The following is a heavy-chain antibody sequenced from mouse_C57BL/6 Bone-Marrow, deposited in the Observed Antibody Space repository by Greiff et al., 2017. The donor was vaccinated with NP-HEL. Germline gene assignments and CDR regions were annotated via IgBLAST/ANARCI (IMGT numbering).Heavy chain of an antibody. Sequence: QVQLQQPGAELVMPGASVKLSCKASGYTFTSYWMHWVKQRPGQGLEWIGEIDPSDSYTNYNQQFKGKSTLTVDKSSSTAYMQLSSLTSEDSAVYYCAREGVYYGSSYDWCAYWGQGTLVTVSA. CDR1: GYTFTSYW. V-gene: IGHV1-69*01. CDR3: AREGVYYGSSYDWCAY. D-gene: IGHD1-1*01. J-gene: IGHJ3*01. CDR2: IDPSDSYT.